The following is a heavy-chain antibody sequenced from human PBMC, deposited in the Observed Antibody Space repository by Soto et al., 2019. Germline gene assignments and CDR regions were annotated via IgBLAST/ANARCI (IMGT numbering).Heavy chain of an antibody. CDR2: INAGYGNT. CDR1: GYTFSSYA. CDR3: ARDTGDGTLDF. D-gene: IGHD7-27*01. J-gene: IGHJ4*02. Sequence: QVHLVQSGAEVRKPGASVKVSCKASGYTFSSYAMHWVRQAPGQRVEWMGWINAGYGNTNSSQKFQDRVTISRDTSASTAYKELTSLRSEDTAVYYGARDTGDGTLDFWGQGTLVTVSS. V-gene: IGHV1-3*01.